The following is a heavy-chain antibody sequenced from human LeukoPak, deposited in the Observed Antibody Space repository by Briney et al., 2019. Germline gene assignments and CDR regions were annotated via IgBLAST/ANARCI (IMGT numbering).Heavy chain of an antibody. J-gene: IGHJ6*03. D-gene: IGHD2-2*01. CDR3: ARDKQYCSSTSCSSMDV. CDR1: GYTFTGYY. V-gene: IGHV1-2*02. CDR2: INPNSGGT. Sequence: ASVKVSCEASGYTFTGYYMHWVRQAPGQGLEWMGWINPNSGGTNYAQKFQGRVTMTRDTSISTAYMELSRLRSDDTAVYYCARDKQYCSSTSCSSMDVWGKGTTVTVSS.